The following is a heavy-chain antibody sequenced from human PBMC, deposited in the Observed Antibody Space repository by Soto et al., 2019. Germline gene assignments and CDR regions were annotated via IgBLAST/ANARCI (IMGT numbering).Heavy chain of an antibody. CDR1: GGSFSGYY. Sequence: SETLSLTXAVYGGSFSGYYWSWIRQPPGKGLEWIGEINHSGSTNYNPSLKSRVTISVDTSKNQFSLKLSSVTAADTAVYYCARDLYYDSSGYAGHAFDIWGQGTMVTVSS. D-gene: IGHD3-22*01. J-gene: IGHJ3*02. V-gene: IGHV4-34*01. CDR3: ARDLYYDSSGYAGHAFDI. CDR2: INHSGST.